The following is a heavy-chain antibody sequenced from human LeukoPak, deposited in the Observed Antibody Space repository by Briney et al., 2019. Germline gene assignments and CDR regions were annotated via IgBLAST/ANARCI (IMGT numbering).Heavy chain of an antibody. J-gene: IGHJ6*02. CDR3: ASRVAGTSMDV. Sequence: SETLSLTCTVSGGSVSSGSYYWRWIRQPPGKGLEWIGNIYHSGSTKYSPSLKSRVTISVDTSKNQFSLKLSSVTAADTAVYYCASRVAGTSMDVWGQGTTVTVSS. CDR2: IYHSGST. CDR1: GGSVSSGSYY. D-gene: IGHD6-19*01. V-gene: IGHV4-61*01.